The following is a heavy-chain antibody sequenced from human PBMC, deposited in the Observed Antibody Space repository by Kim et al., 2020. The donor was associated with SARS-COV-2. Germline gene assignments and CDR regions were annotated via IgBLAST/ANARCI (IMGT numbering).Heavy chain of an antibody. V-gene: IGHV4-34*01. CDR1: GGSFSGYY. CDR2: INHSGST. CDR3: ARSRVTMVRGRYGMDV. D-gene: IGHD3-10*01. J-gene: IGHJ6*02. Sequence: SETLSLTCAVYGGSFSGYYWSWIRQPPGKGLEWIGEINHSGSTNYNPSLKSRVTISVDTSKNQFSLKLSSVTAADTAVYYCARSRVTMVRGRYGMDVWGQGTTVTVSS.